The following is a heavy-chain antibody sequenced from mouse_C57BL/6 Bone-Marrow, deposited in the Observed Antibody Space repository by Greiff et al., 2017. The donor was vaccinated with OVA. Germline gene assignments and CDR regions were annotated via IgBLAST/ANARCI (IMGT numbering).Heavy chain of an antibody. Sequence: VKLQQSGAELVRPGTSVKVSCKASGYAFTNYLIEWVKQRPGQGLEWIGVINPGSGGTNYNEKFKGKATLTADKSSSTAYMQLSSLTSEDSAVYYCAKSRRSPYFDYWGQGTTLTVSS. CDR1: GYAFTNYL. CDR2: INPGSGGT. CDR3: AKSRRSPYFDY. V-gene: IGHV1-54*01. J-gene: IGHJ2*01.